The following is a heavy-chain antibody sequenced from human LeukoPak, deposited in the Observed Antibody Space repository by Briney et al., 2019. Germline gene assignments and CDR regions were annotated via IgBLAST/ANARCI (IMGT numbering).Heavy chain of an antibody. CDR1: GFSFSSSHYH. CDR2: INYSGNR. J-gene: IGHJ4*02. V-gene: IGHV4-39*01. Sequence: SETLSLTCSVSGFSFSSSHYHWAWIRQPPGKGLEWIAIINYSGNRYYNPSLRSRATISVDTSTNQFSLNLNSGTAEETAVYYCARGYDYWGQGTLVTVSS. D-gene: IGHD3-22*01. CDR3: ARGYDY.